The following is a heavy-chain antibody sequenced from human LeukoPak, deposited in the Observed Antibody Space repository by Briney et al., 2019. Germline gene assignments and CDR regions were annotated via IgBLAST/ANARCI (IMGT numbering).Heavy chain of an antibody. J-gene: IGHJ6*03. Sequence: GGSLRLSCAASGFTFSSYSMNWVRQAPGKGLEWVSSISTSSSYIYYADSVKGRFTISRDNAKNSLYLQMNSLRAEDTAVYYCAKTTDNYYYYYMDVWGKGTTVTVSS. D-gene: IGHD4-17*01. CDR3: AKTTDNYYYYYMDV. CDR1: GFTFSSYS. V-gene: IGHV3-21*01. CDR2: ISTSSSYI.